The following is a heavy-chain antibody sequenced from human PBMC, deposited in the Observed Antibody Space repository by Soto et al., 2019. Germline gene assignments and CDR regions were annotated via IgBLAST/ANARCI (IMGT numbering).Heavy chain of an antibody. D-gene: IGHD3-9*01. CDR1: GFTFSSYA. CDR2: IGGSGGST. CDR3: AGTGLTGFDVDY. Sequence: GGSLRLSCAASGFTFSSYAMSWVRQAPGKGLEWVSAIGGSGGSTYYADSVKGRCTSSRDNAKNTLYLQMNSLRAEDTAVYYCAGTGLTGFDVDYWGQGTLVTFSS. V-gene: IGHV3-23*01. J-gene: IGHJ4*02.